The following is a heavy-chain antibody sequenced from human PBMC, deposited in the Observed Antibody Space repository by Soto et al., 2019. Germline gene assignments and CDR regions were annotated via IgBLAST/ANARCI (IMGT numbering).Heavy chain of an antibody. CDR2: IYYSGST. CDR3: ARTHGYYDILTGYYLSWFDP. CDR1: GGSISSYY. Sequence: SETLSLTCTVSGGSISSYYWSWIRQPPGKGLEWIGYIYYSGSTNYNPSLKSRVTISVDTSKNQFSLKLSSVTAADTAVYYCARTHGYYDILTGYYLSWFDPWGQGTLVTVS. D-gene: IGHD3-9*01. J-gene: IGHJ5*02. V-gene: IGHV4-59*01.